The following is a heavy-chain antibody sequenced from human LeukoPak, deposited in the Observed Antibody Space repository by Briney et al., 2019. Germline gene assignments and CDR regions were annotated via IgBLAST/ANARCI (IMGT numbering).Heavy chain of an antibody. Sequence: SETLSLTCTVSGGSISSYYWSWIRQPPGKGLEWIGYIYYSGSTNYNPSLKSRVTISVDTSKNQFSLKLSPVTAADTAVYYCARLSSYGFHSAFDIWGQGTMVTVSS. V-gene: IGHV4-59*01. CDR3: ARLSSYGFHSAFDI. J-gene: IGHJ3*02. CDR2: IYYSGST. CDR1: GGSISSYY. D-gene: IGHD5-18*01.